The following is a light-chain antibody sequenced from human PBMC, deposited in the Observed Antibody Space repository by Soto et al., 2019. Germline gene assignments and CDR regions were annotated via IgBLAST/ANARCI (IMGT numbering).Light chain of an antibody. CDR1: SSDVGGYNY. Sequence: QSVLTQPASVSGSPGQSITISCTGTSSDVGGYNYVSWYQQHPGKAPKLIIYEVYKRPSGVPDRFSGSKSGKTASLTVSGLQADDEADYYCSSYVGNNNVVFGGGTQLTVL. CDR3: SSYVGNNNVV. V-gene: IGLV2-8*01. CDR2: EVY. J-gene: IGLJ3*02.